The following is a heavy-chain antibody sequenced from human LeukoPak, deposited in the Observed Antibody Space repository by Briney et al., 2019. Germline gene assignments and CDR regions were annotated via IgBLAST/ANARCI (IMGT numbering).Heavy chain of an antibody. CDR3: ARFKYYYDTRSFDY. CDR1: GYTFTSYA. J-gene: IGHJ4*02. Sequence: ASVKVSCKASGYTFTSYAMNWVRQAPGQGLEWMGWINTNIENPTYAQGFTGRFVFSLDTSVSTAYLQISDLKAEDTAVYYCARFKYYYDTRSFDYWGQGTLVTVSS. D-gene: IGHD3-22*01. V-gene: IGHV7-4-1*02. CDR2: INTNIENP.